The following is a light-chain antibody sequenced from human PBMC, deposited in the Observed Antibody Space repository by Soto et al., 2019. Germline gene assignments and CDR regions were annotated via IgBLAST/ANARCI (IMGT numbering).Light chain of an antibody. CDR2: AAS. CDR1: QSISSY. J-gene: IGKJ1*01. V-gene: IGKV1-39*01. CDR3: QQYTSYPWT. Sequence: IQMTQSPSSLSASVGDRVTITCRASQSISSYLNLYQQKPGKAPKLLIYAASSLQSGVPSRFSGSGSGTEFTLTISSLQPDDFATYYCQQYTSYPWTFGQGTKWIS.